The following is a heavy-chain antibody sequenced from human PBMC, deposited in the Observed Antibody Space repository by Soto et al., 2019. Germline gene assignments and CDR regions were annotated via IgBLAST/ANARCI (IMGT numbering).Heavy chain of an antibody. V-gene: IGHV3-23*01. CDR2: ISGSGGGT. D-gene: IGHD7-27*01. J-gene: IGHJ6*02. Sequence: GGSLRLSCAASGFTFRNYAMAWVRQAPGKGLEWVSHISGSGGGTYYTDSVKGRFTISRDNSKNTVYLQMNGLRAEDTALYYCAKDSRVSGYYYNAMDVWGQGTTVTVSS. CDR3: AKDSRVSGYYYNAMDV. CDR1: GFTFRNYA.